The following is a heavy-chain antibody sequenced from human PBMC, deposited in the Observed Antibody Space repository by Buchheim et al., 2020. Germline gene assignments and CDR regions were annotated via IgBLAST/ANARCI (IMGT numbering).Heavy chain of an antibody. Sequence: EVQLVESGGGLVKPGGSLRLSCAASGFTFSNAWMNWVRQAPGKGLEWVGRIKSKTDGGTTDYAAPVKGRITISRDDSKNTLYLQMNSLKTEDTAVYYCTTDVELRYFDWLSNFDYWGQGTL. V-gene: IGHV3-15*07. CDR1: GFTFSNAW. J-gene: IGHJ4*02. CDR3: TTDVELRYFDWLSNFDY. CDR2: IKSKTDGGTT. D-gene: IGHD3-9*01.